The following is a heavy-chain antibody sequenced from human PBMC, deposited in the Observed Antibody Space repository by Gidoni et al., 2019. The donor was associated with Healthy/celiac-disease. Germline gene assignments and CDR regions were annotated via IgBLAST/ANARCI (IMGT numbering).Heavy chain of an antibody. CDR2: ISGSGGST. Sequence: EVQLLESGGGLVQPGGSLRLSCAASGFTFSSYAMSWVRQAPGKGLEWVSAISGSGGSTYYADSVKGRLTISRDNSKNTLYLQMNSLRAEDTAVYYCAKDGVYDFWSGYRYYGMDVWGQGTTVTVSS. J-gene: IGHJ6*02. CDR3: AKDGVYDFWSGYRYYGMDV. D-gene: IGHD3-3*01. V-gene: IGHV3-23*01. CDR1: GFTFSSYA.